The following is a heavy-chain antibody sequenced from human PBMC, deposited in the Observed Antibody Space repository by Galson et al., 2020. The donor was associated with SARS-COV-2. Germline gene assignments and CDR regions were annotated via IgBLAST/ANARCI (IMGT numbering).Heavy chain of an antibody. D-gene: IGHD2-2*01. CDR2: NIAYNGNT. J-gene: IGHJ4*02. V-gene: IGHV1-18*04. Sequence: ASVKVSCKASGYTFTSYGISWVRQAPGQGLEWMGWNIAYNGNTNYAQKLQGRVTMTTDTSTSTAYMELRSLRSDDTAVYYCARDGDCSSTSCMDHFDYWGQGTLVTVSS. CDR3: ARDGDCSSTSCMDHFDY. CDR1: GYTFTSYG.